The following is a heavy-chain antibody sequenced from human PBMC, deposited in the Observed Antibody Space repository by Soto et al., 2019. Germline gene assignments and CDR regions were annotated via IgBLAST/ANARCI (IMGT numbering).Heavy chain of an antibody. Sequence: QVQLVQSGAEVKKPGSSVKVSCKASGGTFSSYAISWVRQAPGQGLEWMGGIIPIFGTANYAQKFQGRVTITADESTDTAYMELSSLRTEDTAGDYWARDRRELAADFYHWGQGTLVTVSS. D-gene: IGHD3-10*01. J-gene: IGHJ4*02. CDR2: IIPIFGTA. CDR3: ARDRRELAADFYH. CDR1: GGTFSSYA. V-gene: IGHV1-69*01.